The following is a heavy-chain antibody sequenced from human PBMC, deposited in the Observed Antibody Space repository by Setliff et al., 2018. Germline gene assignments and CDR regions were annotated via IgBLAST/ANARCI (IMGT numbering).Heavy chain of an antibody. Sequence: GGSLRLSCAASGFTFSSFWMTWVRQAPGKGLEWVANINPGGSEEYYLDSVKGRFTISRDNAKTSLYLLMNSLRADDTAVYFRASATGYWGQGILVTVSS. CDR2: INPGGSEE. CDR3: ASATGY. J-gene: IGHJ4*02. CDR1: GFTFSSFW. V-gene: IGHV3-7*01.